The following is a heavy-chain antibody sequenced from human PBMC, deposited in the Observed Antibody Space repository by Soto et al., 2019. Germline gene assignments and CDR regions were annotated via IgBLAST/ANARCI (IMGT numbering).Heavy chain of an antibody. D-gene: IGHD2-15*01. J-gene: IGHJ5*02. CDR2: INPDNGNT. CDR1: GYTFTRYT. V-gene: IGHV1-3*01. CDR3: AGGIANGPLGP. Sequence: QVQLVQSGAEVKKPGASVKISCKASGYTFTRYTMNWVRQAPGQRLEWMGWINPDNGNTKSSQKFQDRVIITRDTSASTAYKGPSRLRTEDTALYFRAGGIANGPLGPWGQGTLVTVSS.